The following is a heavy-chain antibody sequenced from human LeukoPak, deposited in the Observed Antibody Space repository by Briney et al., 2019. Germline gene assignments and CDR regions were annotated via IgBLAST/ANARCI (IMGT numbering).Heavy chain of an antibody. CDR2: LYTSGAT. J-gene: IGHJ5*02. CDR3: ARSNSGYDLVSWFDP. D-gene: IGHD5-12*01. Sequence: SETLSLTCTVSGGSITGYFWSWVRQPAGKGLEWIGRLYTSGATNYNPSLESRVTMSVDTTKNQFSLKLRSVTAADTAVYYCARSNSGYDLVSWFDPWGQGTLVTVSS. CDR1: GGSITGYF. V-gene: IGHV4-4*07.